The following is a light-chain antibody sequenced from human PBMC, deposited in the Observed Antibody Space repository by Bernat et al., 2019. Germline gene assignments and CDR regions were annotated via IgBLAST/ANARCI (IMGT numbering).Light chain of an antibody. Sequence: QSVLTQPPSASGTPGQKVTISCSGASSNIGTNYVCWYQQVPGTAPRLLIYSNYKRPSGVPDRFSGSQSGTSASLAISGLRSEVEADYYCATWDDSLRGWVFGGGTKLTVL. CDR3: ATWDDSLRGWV. J-gene: IGLJ3*02. V-gene: IGLV1-47*01. CDR2: SNY. CDR1: SSNIGTNY.